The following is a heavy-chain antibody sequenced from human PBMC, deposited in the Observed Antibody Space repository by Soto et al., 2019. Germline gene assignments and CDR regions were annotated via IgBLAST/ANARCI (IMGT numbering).Heavy chain of an antibody. J-gene: IGHJ6*02. V-gene: IGHV4-4*07. D-gene: IGHD3-10*01. CDR1: GGSISSYY. Sequence: PSETLSLTCTVSGGSISSYYWSWIRQPAVKGLEWIGRIYTSGSTNYNPSLKSRVTMSVDTSKNQFSLKLSSVTAADTAVYYCARAEVRGFYYYGMDVWGQGTTVTVSS. CDR3: ARAEVRGFYYYGMDV. CDR2: IYTSGST.